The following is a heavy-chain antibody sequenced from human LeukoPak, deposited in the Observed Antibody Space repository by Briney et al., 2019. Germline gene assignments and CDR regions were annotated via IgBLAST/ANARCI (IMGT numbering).Heavy chain of an antibody. CDR1: GDSINSYY. CDR2: LYTNGSP. D-gene: IGHD5-12*01. Sequence: SETLSLTCTVSGDSINSYYWSWIRQPAGKGLEWIGRLYTNGSPNYNPSLKSRVTVSVDTSKDQFSLNLRSVTAADTAVYYCARDSGYDLTWGQGTLVTVSS. CDR3: ARDSGYDLT. V-gene: IGHV4-4*07. J-gene: IGHJ4*02.